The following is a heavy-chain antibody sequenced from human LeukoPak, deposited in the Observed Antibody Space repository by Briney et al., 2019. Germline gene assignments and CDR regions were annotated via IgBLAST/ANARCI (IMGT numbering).Heavy chain of an antibody. V-gene: IGHV3-53*01. CDR1: GFTVSNNY. Sequence: GGSLRLSCTASGFTVSNNYMSWVRQAPGKGLEWVSFIYSGGDAYYTDYVTCRFAISRHKSKKTTCFQMNRLNAEERAVYYFAGLAGIAGTRGFDPWGQGTLVTVSS. CDR3: AGLAGIAGTRGFDP. D-gene: IGHD1-20*01. CDR2: IYSGGDA. J-gene: IGHJ5*02.